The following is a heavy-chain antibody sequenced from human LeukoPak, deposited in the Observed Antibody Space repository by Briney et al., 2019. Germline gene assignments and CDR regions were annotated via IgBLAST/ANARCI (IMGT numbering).Heavy chain of an antibody. V-gene: IGHV3-30-3*01. Sequence: GGSLRLSCAASGFTLTSSAMSWVRQAPGKGLEWVAVISYDGSKKHYADSVKGRFTISRDNSKNTLYLQMNSLRPEDTAVYYCVREYYYDGSGYSSPDYWGQGTLVTVSS. D-gene: IGHD3-22*01. CDR3: VREYYYDGSGYSSPDY. J-gene: IGHJ4*02. CDR1: GFTLTSSA. CDR2: ISYDGSKK.